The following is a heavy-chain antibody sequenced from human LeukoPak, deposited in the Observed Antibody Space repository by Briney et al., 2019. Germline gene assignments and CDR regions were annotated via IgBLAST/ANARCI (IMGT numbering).Heavy chain of an antibody. CDR1: GFTFSSYA. Sequence: GGSLRLSCAASGFTFSSYAMSWVRQAPGKGLEWVSTISGSGGSTYYADSVKGRFTISRDNSKNTLYLQMNSLRAEDTAVYYCAKGSNSYGYPDYWGQGTLVTVSS. CDR2: ISGSGGST. D-gene: IGHD5-18*01. J-gene: IGHJ4*02. CDR3: AKGSNSYGYPDY. V-gene: IGHV3-23*01.